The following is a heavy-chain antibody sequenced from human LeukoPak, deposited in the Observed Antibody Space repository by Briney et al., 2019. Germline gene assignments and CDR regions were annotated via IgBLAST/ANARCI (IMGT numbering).Heavy chain of an antibody. CDR2: ISSSSTI. CDR3: ARDSSGWYPPDY. CDR1: GFTFSSYS. Sequence: GGSLRLSCAASGFTFSSYSMNWVRQAPGKGLEWVSYISSSSTIYYADSVKGRFTISRDNAKNSLNLQMNSLRAEDTAVYYCARDSSGWYPPDYWGQGTLVTVSS. V-gene: IGHV3-48*04. J-gene: IGHJ4*02. D-gene: IGHD6-19*01.